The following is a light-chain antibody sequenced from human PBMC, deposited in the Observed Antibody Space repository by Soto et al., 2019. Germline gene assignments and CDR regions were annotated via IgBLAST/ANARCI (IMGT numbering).Light chain of an antibody. J-gene: IGLJ1*01. V-gene: IGLV2-11*01. CDR3: CSYAGRDTLYV. Sequence: QSVLTQPRSVSGSPGQAVTISCTGTSTDVGGYNYVSWYQQHPRKVPKLMLYDVSKRPSGVPDRFSGSKSGNTASLTISGLQAEDEADYYCCSYAGRDTLYVLRSGTTVTLL. CDR1: STDVGGYNY. CDR2: DVS.